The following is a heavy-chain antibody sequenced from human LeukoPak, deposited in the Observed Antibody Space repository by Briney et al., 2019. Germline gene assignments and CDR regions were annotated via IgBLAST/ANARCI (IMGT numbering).Heavy chain of an antibody. D-gene: IGHD6-19*01. CDR1: GGSISSSSYY. CDR3: ARLNSSGWYRWFDP. J-gene: IGHJ5*02. V-gene: IGHV4-39*01. Sequence: SETLSLTCTVSGGSISSSSYYWGWIRQPPGMGLEWIGSIYYSGSTYYNPSLKSRVTISVDTSKNQFSLKLSSVTAADTAVYYCARLNSSGWYRWFDPWGQGTLVTVSS. CDR2: IYYSGST.